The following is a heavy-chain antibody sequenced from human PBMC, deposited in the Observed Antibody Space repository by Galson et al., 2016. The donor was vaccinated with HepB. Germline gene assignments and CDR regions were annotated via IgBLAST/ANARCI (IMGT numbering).Heavy chain of an antibody. J-gene: IGHJ4*02. CDR2: ISAYNGNT. D-gene: IGHD3-3*01. V-gene: IGHV1-18*01. CDR3: ARVKMGYYYFFDY. Sequence: SVKVSCKASGYTFTSYGISWVRQIPGQGLEWMAWISAYNGNTNYAQKLQDRVTMTTDSSTNTTYMELRSLRSDDTAVYYCARVKMGYYYFFDYWGQGSPVSVSS. CDR1: GYTFTSYG.